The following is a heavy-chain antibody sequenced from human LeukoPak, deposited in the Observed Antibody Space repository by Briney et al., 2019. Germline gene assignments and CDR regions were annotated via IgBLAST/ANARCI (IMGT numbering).Heavy chain of an antibody. J-gene: IGHJ4*02. V-gene: IGHV1-69*04. D-gene: IGHD3-16*02. CDR3: ATDLNLGEFSLYAPFGY. CDR1: GGTFNTFA. CDR2: IIPIVDIG. Sequence: GASVKVSCKASGGTFNTFAISWVRQAPGQGLEWMGRIIPIVDIGKTAQKFQGRVSITADKSTSTVYLELTNLRSEDTAVYYCATDLNLGEFSLYAPFGYWGQGTLVTVSS.